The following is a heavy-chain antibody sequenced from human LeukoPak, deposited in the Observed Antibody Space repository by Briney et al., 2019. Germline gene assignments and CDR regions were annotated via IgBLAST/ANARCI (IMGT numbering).Heavy chain of an antibody. D-gene: IGHD2-2*01. J-gene: IGHJ6*02. CDR3: ARDKLPAPWDGMDV. CDR2: IRHDGSNK. CDR1: GFTFSSYG. V-gene: IGHV3-30*02. Sequence: GGSLRLSCAASGFTFSSYGMHWVRQAPGKGLEWVAFIRHDGSNKYYADSVKGRFTISRDNSKNTLYLQMNSLRPEDTAVYYCARDKLPAPWDGMDVWGQGTTVTVSS.